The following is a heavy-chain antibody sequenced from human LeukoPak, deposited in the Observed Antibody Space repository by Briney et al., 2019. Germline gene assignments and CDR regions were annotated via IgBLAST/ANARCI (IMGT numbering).Heavy chain of an antibody. Sequence: PGGSLRLSCAASGFTFSSYEMNWVRQAPGRGLEWVAYISGSGSSIYYADSVKGRFTISRDNAKNSLDLQMNSLRVEDTAIYYCARVRGRSTWYGGGLDCWGQGTLVTVSS. CDR2: ISGSGSSI. V-gene: IGHV3-48*03. J-gene: IGHJ4*02. CDR3: ARVRGRSTWYGGGLDC. D-gene: IGHD2-2*01. CDR1: GFTFSSYE.